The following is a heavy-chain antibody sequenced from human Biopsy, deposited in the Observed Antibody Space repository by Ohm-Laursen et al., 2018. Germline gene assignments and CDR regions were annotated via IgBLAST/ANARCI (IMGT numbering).Heavy chain of an antibody. J-gene: IGHJ5*02. CDR3: ARHPTGFWFDP. CDR1: GGSVSSNVAY. Sequence: SETLSLTCPVSGGSVSSNVAYWAWIRQPPGKGLESIGSIFYSGITYYNPSLQNRVTMSVDTSKNQFSLNLTSATAADTAVYYCARHPTGFWFDPWGQGTLVIVSS. CDR2: IFYSGIT. V-gene: IGHV4-39*01.